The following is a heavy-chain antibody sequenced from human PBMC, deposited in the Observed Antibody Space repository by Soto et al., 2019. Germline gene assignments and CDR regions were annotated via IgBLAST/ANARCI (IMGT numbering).Heavy chain of an antibody. Sequence: QVQLVQSVAEVKKPGASVKVSCKASGYTFTSYDINWVRQATGQGLEWMGWMNPNSGNTGYAQKFQGRVTMTRNTSISTAYMELSSLRSEDTAVYYCARALIDLTYYDFWAGHPHYSYGMDVWGQGTTVTVSS. V-gene: IGHV1-8*01. J-gene: IGHJ6*02. CDR3: ARALIDLTYYDFWAGHPHYSYGMDV. CDR2: MNPNSGNT. D-gene: IGHD3-3*01. CDR1: GYTFTSYD.